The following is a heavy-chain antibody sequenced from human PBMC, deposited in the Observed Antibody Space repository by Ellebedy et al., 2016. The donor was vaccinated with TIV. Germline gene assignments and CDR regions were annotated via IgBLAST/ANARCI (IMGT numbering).Heavy chain of an antibody. J-gene: IGHJ4*02. CDR2: IYYSGST. V-gene: IGHV4-59*01. CDR3: ARVGYYDSSGYFDY. CDR1: GGSISSYY. D-gene: IGHD3-22*01. Sequence: SETLSLXXTVSGGSISSYYWNWIRQPPGKGLEWIGYIYYSGSTKYNPSLKSRVTISVETSKNQFSLKLSSVTAADTAVYYCARVGYYDSSGYFDYWGQGTLVTVSS.